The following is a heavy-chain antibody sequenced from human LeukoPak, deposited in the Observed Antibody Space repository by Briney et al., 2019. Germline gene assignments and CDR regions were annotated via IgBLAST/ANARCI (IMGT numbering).Heavy chain of an antibody. CDR2: ISYDGSNK. D-gene: IGHD3-10*01. V-gene: IGHV3-30-3*01. J-gene: IGHJ6*02. CDR3: ARAVVRGVPNGMDV. Sequence: SLRLSCAASGFTFSSYAMHWVRQAPGKGLECVAVISYDGSNKYYADSVKGRFTISRDDSKNTLYLQMNSLRAEDTAVYYCARAVVRGVPNGMDVWGQGTTVTVSS. CDR1: GFTFSSYA.